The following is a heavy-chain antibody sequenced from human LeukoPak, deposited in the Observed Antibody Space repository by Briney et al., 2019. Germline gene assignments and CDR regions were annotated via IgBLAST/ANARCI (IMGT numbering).Heavy chain of an antibody. D-gene: IGHD1-26*01. Sequence: GGSLRLSCAASGFTFSSYSMNWVRQAPGKGLEWVSYISSSSSTIYYADSVKGRFTISRDNAKNSLYLQMKSTRAEDTAVYYCAREGKVEATLLRHFDYWGQGTLVTVSS. V-gene: IGHV3-48*01. CDR2: ISSSSSTI. J-gene: IGHJ4*02. CDR3: AREGKVEATLLRHFDY. CDR1: GFTFSSYS.